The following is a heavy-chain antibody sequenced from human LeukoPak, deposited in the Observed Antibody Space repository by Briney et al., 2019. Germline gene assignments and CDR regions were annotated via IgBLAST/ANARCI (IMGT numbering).Heavy chain of an antibody. D-gene: IGHD3-10*01. J-gene: IGHJ3*02. CDR2: ISSSGSTI. V-gene: IGHV3-48*03. CDR1: GFTFSSYE. CDR3: AKEGDYYGSGSYRDGFDI. Sequence: GGSLRLSCAASGFTFSSYEMNWVRQAPGKGLEWVSYISSSGSTIYYADSVKGRFTISRDSFKNTLYLQMNSLRPEDTAVYYCAKEGDYYGSGSYRDGFDIWGQGTRATVSS.